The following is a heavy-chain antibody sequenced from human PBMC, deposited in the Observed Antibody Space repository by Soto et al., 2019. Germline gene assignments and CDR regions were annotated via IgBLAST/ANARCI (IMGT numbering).Heavy chain of an antibody. D-gene: IGHD2-15*01. CDR3: ARKIYESAKGNNFHYYFDS. Sequence: GESLKISCKGSGYSFAGYWITWVRQKPGKGLEWMGRIDPSDSQTYYSPSFRGHVTISVTKYITTVLMQWSSLRASDTAMYYCARKIYESAKGNNFHYYFDSWGQGTPVTVSS. V-gene: IGHV5-10-1*01. CDR1: GYSFAGYW. J-gene: IGHJ4*02. CDR2: IDPSDSQT.